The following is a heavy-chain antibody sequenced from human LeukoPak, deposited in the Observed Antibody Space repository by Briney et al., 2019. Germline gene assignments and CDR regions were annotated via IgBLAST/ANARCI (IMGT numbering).Heavy chain of an antibody. D-gene: IGHD2/OR15-2a*01. Sequence: ASVKVSCKASGYTFTGYYMHWVRQAPGQGLEWMGWINPNSGGTNYAQKFQGRVTMTRDTSISTAYMELSRLRSDETAVYYCARDLTDNSRACSLYAFDLWGQGTMVTVSS. J-gene: IGHJ3*01. CDR2: INPNSGGT. V-gene: IGHV1-2*02. CDR3: ARDLTDNSRACSLYAFDL. CDR1: GYTFTGYY.